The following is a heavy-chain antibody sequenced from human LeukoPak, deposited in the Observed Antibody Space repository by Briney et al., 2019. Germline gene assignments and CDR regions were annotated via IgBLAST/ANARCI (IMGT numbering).Heavy chain of an antibody. CDR1: GGSISSGGYI. D-gene: IGHD1-1*01. Sequence: PSETLSLTCTVSGGSISSGGYIWTWIRQHPGKGLEWIGHIYYTGSTYYNPSLKSRVTISVDTSKNQFSLKLNSVTAADTAVYYCARGHWNDAFDIWGQGTMVTVSS. CDR3: ARGHWNDAFDI. V-gene: IGHV4-31*03. J-gene: IGHJ3*02. CDR2: IYYTGST.